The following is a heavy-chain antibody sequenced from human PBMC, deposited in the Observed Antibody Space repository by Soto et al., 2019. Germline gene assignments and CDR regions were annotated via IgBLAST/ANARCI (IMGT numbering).Heavy chain of an antibody. CDR3: ARGRHSSLIAY. D-gene: IGHD2-2*01. J-gene: IGHJ4*02. Sequence: ETLSRTWNVSGASIKTYYWSLIRQPPQKGLELIGYIFHRGSTTYNPSLKSRVTISIDXXXXXXSXRXNXXXAADPAVYYCARGRHSSLIAYRGQGTPVTVSS. V-gene: IGHV4-59*01. CDR2: IFHRGST. CDR1: GASIKTYY.